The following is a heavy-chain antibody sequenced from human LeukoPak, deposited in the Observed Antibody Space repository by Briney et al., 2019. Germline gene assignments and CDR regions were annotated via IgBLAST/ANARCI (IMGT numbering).Heavy chain of an antibody. J-gene: IGHJ5*02. V-gene: IGHV1-2*02. CDR1: GYTFTGYY. D-gene: IGHD2-15*01. CDR2: INPNSGGT. CDR3: ARVCSGGSCYPPGNWFDP. Sequence: ASVKVSCKASGYTFTGYYMHWVRQAPGQGLEWMGWINPNSGGTNYAQKFQGRVTMTRDTSISTAYMEPSRLRSDDTAVYYCARVCSGGSCYPPGNWFDPWGQGTLVTVSS.